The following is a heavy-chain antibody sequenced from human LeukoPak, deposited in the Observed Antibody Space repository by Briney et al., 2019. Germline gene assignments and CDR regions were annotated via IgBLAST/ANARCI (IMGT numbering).Heavy chain of an antibody. D-gene: IGHD2-2*01. CDR1: GGSISSGSYY. CDR2: IYTSGST. J-gene: IGHJ6*03. Sequence: PSQTLSLTCTVSGGSISSGSYYWSWIRQPAGKGLEWIGRIYTSGSTNYNPSLKSRVPRSVDTSKNQFSLKLSSVTAADTAVYYCASSHHRYCSSTSCYYYYMDVWGKGTTVTVSS. V-gene: IGHV4-61*02. CDR3: ASSHHRYCSSTSCYYYYMDV.